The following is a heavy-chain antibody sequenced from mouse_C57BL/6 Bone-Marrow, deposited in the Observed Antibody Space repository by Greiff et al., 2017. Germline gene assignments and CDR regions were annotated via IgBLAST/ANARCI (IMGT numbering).Heavy chain of an antibody. CDR2: ISSGGSYT. CDR1: GFTFSSYG. Sequence: EVHLVESGGDLVKPGGSLKLSCAASGFTFSSYGMSWVRQTPDKRLEWVATISSGGSYTYYPDSVKGRFTISRDNAKNTLYLQMSSLKSEDTAMYYCARRRVAWFAYWGQGTLVTVSA. CDR3: ARRRVAWFAY. V-gene: IGHV5-6*01. J-gene: IGHJ3*01.